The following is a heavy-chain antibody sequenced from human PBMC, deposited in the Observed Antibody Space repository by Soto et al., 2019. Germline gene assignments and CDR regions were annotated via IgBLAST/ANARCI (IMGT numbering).Heavy chain of an antibody. Sequence: EVQLVESGGGLVQPGESLRLSCAASGFTFSTYWMHWVRQAPGKGLVWVSRVNSDGSSTTYADSVKGRFTLSRDNAKNTLYLQMNSLRAVDTAVYYCARSREGYSYFDYWGQGILVTVSS. CDR3: ARSREGYSYFDY. CDR2: VNSDGSST. J-gene: IGHJ4*02. V-gene: IGHV3-74*01. D-gene: IGHD4-4*01. CDR1: GFTFSTYW.